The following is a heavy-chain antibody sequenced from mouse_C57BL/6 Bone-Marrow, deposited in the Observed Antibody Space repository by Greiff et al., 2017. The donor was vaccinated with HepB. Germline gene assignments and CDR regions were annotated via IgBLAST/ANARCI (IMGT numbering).Heavy chain of an antibody. CDR1: GYTFTSYW. D-gene: IGHD1-1*01. CDR3: ARDGSEWTYWYFDV. CDR2: IDPSDSET. V-gene: IGHV1-52*01. Sequence: QVQLQQPGAELVRPGSSVKLSCKASGYTFTSYWMHWVKQRPIQGLEWIGNIDPSDSETHYNQKFKDKATLTVDKSSSTAYMQLSSLTSEDSAVYYCARDGSEWTYWYFDVWGTGTTVTVSS. J-gene: IGHJ1*03.